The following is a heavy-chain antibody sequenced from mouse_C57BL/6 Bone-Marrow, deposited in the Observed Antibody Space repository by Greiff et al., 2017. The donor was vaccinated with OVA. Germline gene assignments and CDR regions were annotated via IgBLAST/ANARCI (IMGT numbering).Heavy chain of an antibody. D-gene: IGHD1-1*01. J-gene: IGHJ4*01. Sequence: QVQLQQSGAELARPGASVKLSCKASGYTFTSYGISWVKQRTGQGLEWIGEIYPRSGNTYYNEKFKGKATLTADKSSSTAYMELRSLTSEDSAVYFCARMIYYYGSRDAMDYWGQGTSVTVSS. CDR1: GYTFTSYG. CDR2: IYPRSGNT. V-gene: IGHV1-81*01. CDR3: ARMIYYYGSRDAMDY.